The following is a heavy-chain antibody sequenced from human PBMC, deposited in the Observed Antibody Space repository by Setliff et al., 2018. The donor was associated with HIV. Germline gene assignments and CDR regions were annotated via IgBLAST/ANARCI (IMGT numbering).Heavy chain of an antibody. CDR3: AIGGFCITSASCLRIFDY. CDR1: GGSFSGYY. CDR2: INHSGAT. Sequence: SETLSLTCAVYGGSFSGYYWSWIRQSPGKGLEWIGEINHSGATNYNPSRKSRAGISIDRSKNQFSLEMNSVTAADEAVYFCAIGGFCITSASCLRIFDYLGQGTRVTVSS. J-gene: IGHJ4*02. D-gene: IGHD3-10*01. V-gene: IGHV4-34*01.